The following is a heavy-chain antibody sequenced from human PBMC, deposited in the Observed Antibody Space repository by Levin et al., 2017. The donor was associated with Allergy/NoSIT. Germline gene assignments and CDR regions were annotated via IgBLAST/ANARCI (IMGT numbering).Heavy chain of an antibody. Sequence: PGGSLRLSCAASGFTFSSYAMSWLRQAPGKGLEWVSIIGGSGGNIFYADSLKGRFTISRDNSNNTLYLQMNSLRAEDTAVYYCAKDRYCSGGSCFSDLWGQGTLVTVSS. CDR1: GFTFSSYA. V-gene: IGHV3-23*01. CDR2: IGGSGGNI. D-gene: IGHD2-15*01. J-gene: IGHJ5*02. CDR3: AKDRYCSGGSCFSDL.